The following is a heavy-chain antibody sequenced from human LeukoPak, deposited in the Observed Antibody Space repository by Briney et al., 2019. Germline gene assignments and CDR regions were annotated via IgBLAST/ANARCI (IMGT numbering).Heavy chain of an antibody. CDR2: IYSGGST. D-gene: IGHD3-10*01. CDR1: GLTVSNNY. J-gene: IGHJ5*02. Sequence: GGSLRLSCAASGLTVSNNYMTWVRQAPGKGLEWVSVIYSGGSTYYADSVKGRFTISRDNSKNTLYLQMNGLRAEDTAVYYCARAHYYGSGSYGWFDPWGQGTLVTVSS. CDR3: ARAHYYGSGSYGWFDP. V-gene: IGHV3-66*01.